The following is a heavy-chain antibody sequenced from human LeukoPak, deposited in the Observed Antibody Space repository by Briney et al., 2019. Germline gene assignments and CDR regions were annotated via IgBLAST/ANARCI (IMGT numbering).Heavy chain of an antibody. J-gene: IGHJ4*02. CDR2: INAGNGNT. D-gene: IGHD3-22*01. V-gene: IGHV1-3*01. CDR3: ARDSHYYESSGYNQGDFDY. CDR1: GYTFTSYA. Sequence: ASVKVPCKASGYTFTSYAMHWVRQAPGQRLEWMGWINAGNGNTKYSQKFQDRVTITRDTSASTAYMELSSLRSEDTAVYYCARDSHYYESSGYNQGDFDYWGQGTLVTVSS.